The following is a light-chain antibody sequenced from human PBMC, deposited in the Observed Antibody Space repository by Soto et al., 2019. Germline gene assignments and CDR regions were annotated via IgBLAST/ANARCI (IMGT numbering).Light chain of an antibody. V-gene: IGLV2-23*02. J-gene: IGLJ2*01. CDR1: SSDVGSYNL. CDR3: CSYAGSRAVV. CDR2: EVN. Sequence: QSALTQPASVSGSPGQSITISCTGTSSDVGSYNLVSWYQQHPGKAPKLMIYEVNKRPSGVSNRFSGSKSGNTASLTISGLQAEDEADYYCCSYAGSRAVVFGGGTKLTVL.